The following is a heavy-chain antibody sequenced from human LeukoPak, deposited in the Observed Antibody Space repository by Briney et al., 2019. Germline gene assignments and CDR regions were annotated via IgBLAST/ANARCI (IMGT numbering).Heavy chain of an antibody. J-gene: IGHJ4*02. V-gene: IGHV3-15*01. CDR3: TTEPGYYDSSGYYYPWDY. D-gene: IGHD3-22*01. Sequence: GGSLRLSCAASGFTFANYRMSWVRQAPGKGLEWVGRIKSKTDGGTTDYAAPVKGRFTISRDDSKNTLYLQMNSLKTEDTAVYYCTTEPGYYDSSGYYYPWDYWGQGTLVTVSS. CDR2: IKSKTDGGTT. CDR1: GFTFANYR.